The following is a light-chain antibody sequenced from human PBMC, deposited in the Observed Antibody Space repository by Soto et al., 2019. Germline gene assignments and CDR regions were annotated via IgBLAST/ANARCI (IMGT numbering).Light chain of an antibody. Sequence: QAVVTQSPSASASLGASVKLTCTLSSGHSSYAIAWHQQQPEKGPRYLMKLNSDGSHSKGDGIPDRFSGSSSGAERYLTISSLQSEDEADYYWQTWGTGIPVFGGGTKLTVL. CDR2: LNSDGSH. CDR3: QTWGTGIPV. J-gene: IGLJ2*01. CDR1: SGHSSYA. V-gene: IGLV4-69*01.